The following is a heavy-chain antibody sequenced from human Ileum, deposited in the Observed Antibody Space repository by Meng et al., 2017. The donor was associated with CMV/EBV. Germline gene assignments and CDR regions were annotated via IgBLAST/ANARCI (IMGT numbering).Heavy chain of an antibody. CDR1: GFPFRDHH. Sequence: LRLSCSASGFPFRDHHLSWMRQAPGKGLEWVSWISNSGSTTYYADSMKGRITISRDNVHNSLYLQMDSLRAEDTAVYYCARREGDFWGQGTLVTVSS. CDR3: ARREGDF. D-gene: IGHD5-24*01. CDR2: ISNSGSTT. V-gene: IGHV3-11*01. J-gene: IGHJ4*02.